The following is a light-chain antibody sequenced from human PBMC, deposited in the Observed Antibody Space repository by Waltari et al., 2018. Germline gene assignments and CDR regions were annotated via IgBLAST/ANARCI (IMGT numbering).Light chain of an antibody. J-gene: IGKJ2*01. CDR1: QSLVYSDGNTY. V-gene: IGKV2-30*01. CDR3: MQGTHWPPVYT. CDR2: KVS. Sequence: DVVLTQSPLSLPVTLGQPASISCWSSQSLVYSDGNTYLNWYQQTPGQSPRRLIYKVSSRDSGVPDRFSGSGSGTDFILKISRVEAEDVGVYYCMQGTHWPPVYTFGQGTKLEIK.